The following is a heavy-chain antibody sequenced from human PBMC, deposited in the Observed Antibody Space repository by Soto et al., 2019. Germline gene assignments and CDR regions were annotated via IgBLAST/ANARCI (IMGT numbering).Heavy chain of an antibody. V-gene: IGHV1-18*01. D-gene: IGHD3-10*01. CDR1: GYSFSAYG. CDR3: ARSPRGVVVVGAATAGFDY. CDR2: ISAYNGNT. J-gene: IGHJ4*02. Sequence: ASVQVSCKASGYSFSAYGFSWARRAPGQGLEWMGWISAYNGNTYFPQNFHDRVTMTTDKSTGTAYMELSGLTSADTAMYYCARSPRGVVVVGAATAGFDYWGQGTLVTVSS.